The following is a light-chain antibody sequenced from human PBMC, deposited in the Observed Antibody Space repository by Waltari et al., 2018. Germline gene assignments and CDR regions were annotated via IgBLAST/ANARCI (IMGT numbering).Light chain of an antibody. CDR1: QTVRTTN. Sequence: EIVLTQSPGTLSLFPGARATLSCRASQTVRTTNLAWYQQKPGQAPTLLIYGASSRATAIPDRFSGSGSGTDFSLTISSLEPEDFAVYYCQQYDISPLTFGGGTKVEIK. J-gene: IGKJ4*01. V-gene: IGKV3-20*01. CDR2: GAS. CDR3: QQYDISPLT.